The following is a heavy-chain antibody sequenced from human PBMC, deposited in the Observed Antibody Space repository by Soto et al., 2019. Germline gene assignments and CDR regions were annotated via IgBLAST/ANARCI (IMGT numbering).Heavy chain of an antibody. V-gene: IGHV4-34*01. CDR1: GGSFSGYY. D-gene: IGHD5-12*01. J-gene: IGHJ5*02. CDR2: INHSGST. CDR3: ARERLTNPLRGYSGYFSTRCSAP. Sequence: SETLSLTCAVYGGSFSGYYWSWIRQPPGKGLEWIGEINHSGSTNYNPSLKSRVTISVDTSKNQFSLKLSSVTAADTAVYYCARERLTNPLRGYSGYFSTRCSAPGGKETLSTVPS.